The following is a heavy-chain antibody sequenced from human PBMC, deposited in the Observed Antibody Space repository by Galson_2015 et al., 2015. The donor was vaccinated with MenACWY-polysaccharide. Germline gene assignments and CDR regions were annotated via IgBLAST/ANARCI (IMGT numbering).Heavy chain of an antibody. CDR2: MSSNGGA. J-gene: IGHJ5*02. D-gene: IGHD1-26*01. Sequence: PSETLSLTCTVSGASVSSTTDYWSWLRQPPGKGLEWIGFMSSNGGANRNPSLKSRVTISIDTSKNQFSLRLNSVTAADTAMYYCAREPTYSGSFGWFDPWGQGTLVTVSS. CDR3: AREPTYSGSFGWFDP. CDR1: GASVSSTTDY. V-gene: IGHV4-61*01.